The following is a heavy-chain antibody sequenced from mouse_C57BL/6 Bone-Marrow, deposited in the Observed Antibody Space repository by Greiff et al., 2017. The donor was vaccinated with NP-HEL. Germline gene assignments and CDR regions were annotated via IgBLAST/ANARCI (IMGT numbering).Heavy chain of an antibody. CDR2: VWSGGST. D-gene: IGHD1-1*01. J-gene: IGHJ1*03. V-gene: IGHV2-2*01. CDR3: AGFITTVVAYWYFDV. Sequence: QVQLQQSGPGLVQPSQSLSITCTVSGFSLTSYGVHWVRQSPGTGLEWLGVVWSGGSTDYHAAFISRLSISKDNSKSQVFFKMNSLQADDTAIYYWAGFITTVVAYWYFDVWGTGTTVTVSS. CDR1: GFSLTSYG.